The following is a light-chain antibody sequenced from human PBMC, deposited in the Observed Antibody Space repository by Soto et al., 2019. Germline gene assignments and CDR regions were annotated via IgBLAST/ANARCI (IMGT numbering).Light chain of an antibody. Sequence: QSALTQPLSVSGSPGQSVTISCTGTSSDVGGYNYVSWYQQHPGKAPKLMIYDVSKRPSGVPDRFSGSKSGNPASLTISGLKAEDEADYYGCSYAGSYTHVFGTGTKVTVL. J-gene: IGLJ1*01. CDR3: CSYAGSYTHV. CDR2: DVS. V-gene: IGLV2-11*01. CDR1: SSDVGGYNY.